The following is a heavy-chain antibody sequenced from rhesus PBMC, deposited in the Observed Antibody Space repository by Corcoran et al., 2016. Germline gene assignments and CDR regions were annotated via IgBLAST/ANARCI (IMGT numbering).Heavy chain of an antibody. Sequence: QVQLQESGPGLVKPSETLSLTCAVSGGFISDDYYWSCIRQPPGKGLEWIGYIYGSGGGTNYNPSLKNRVTISIDTSKNQFTLKLSSVTAADTAVYYCARDRSPYCTSTTCYFYWGQGVLVTVSS. V-gene: IGHV4-106*01. CDR3: ARDRSPYCTSTTCYFY. CDR1: GGFISDDYY. J-gene: IGHJ4*01. D-gene: IGHD2-2*01. CDR2: IYGSGGGT.